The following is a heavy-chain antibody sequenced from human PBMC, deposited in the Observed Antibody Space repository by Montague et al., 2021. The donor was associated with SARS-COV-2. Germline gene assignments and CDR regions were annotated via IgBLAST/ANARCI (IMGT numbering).Heavy chain of an antibody. CDR1: GGSISSSNYY. D-gene: IGHD6-19*01. V-gene: IGHV4-39*01. CDR3: ARETYTSGWFQQSDY. J-gene: IGHJ4*02. CDR2: IYYSGTT. Sequence: SETLSLTCTVSGGSISSSNYYWGWIRQPPGKGLEWIGSIYYSGTTYYXXXLQSRVTISVDTSKKQFSLKLSSVTAADTAVYYCARETYTSGWFQQSDYWGQGTLVTVSS.